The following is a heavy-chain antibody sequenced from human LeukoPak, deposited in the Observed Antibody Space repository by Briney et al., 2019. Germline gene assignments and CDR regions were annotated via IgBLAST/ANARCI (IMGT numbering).Heavy chain of an antibody. V-gene: IGHV3-21*01. CDR2: ISGSSTYI. D-gene: IGHD1-14*01. Sequence: GGSLRLSCAASGFTFSSYAMSWVRQAPGKGLEWVSAISGSSTYIYYADSVKGRFTISRDNAKNSLYLQMNSLRAEDTAVYYCARESHARIWYYGMDVWGQGTTVTVSS. J-gene: IGHJ6*02. CDR3: ARESHARIWYYGMDV. CDR1: GFTFSSYA.